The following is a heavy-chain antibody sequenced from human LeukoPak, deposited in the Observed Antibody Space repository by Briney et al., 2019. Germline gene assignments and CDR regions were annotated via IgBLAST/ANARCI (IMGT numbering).Heavy chain of an antibody. CDR2: ISGSGGST. D-gene: IGHD6-19*01. CDR3: AKDSSGWYDRFDAFDI. J-gene: IGHJ3*02. CDR1: GFTFSSYW. Sequence: GGSLTLSCAASGFTFSSYWMSWVRQAPGKGLEWVSAISGSGGSTYYADSVKGRFTISRDSSKNTLYLQMNSLRAEDTAVYYCAKDSSGWYDRFDAFDIWGQGTMVTVSS. V-gene: IGHV3-23*01.